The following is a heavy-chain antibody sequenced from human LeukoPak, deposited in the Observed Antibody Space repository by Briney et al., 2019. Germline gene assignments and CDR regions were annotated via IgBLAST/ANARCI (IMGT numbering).Heavy chain of an antibody. CDR3: ARSRQWHYYYMDV. J-gene: IGHJ6*03. Sequence: SETLSLTCTVSGGSISSYYWSWVRQPPGKGLEWIGYIYYSGGTNYNPSLKSRVTISVDTSKNQFSLKLSSVTAADTAVYYCARSRQWHYYYMDVWGKGTTVTVSS. CDR2: IYYSGGT. D-gene: IGHD6-19*01. CDR1: GGSISSYY. V-gene: IGHV4-59*01.